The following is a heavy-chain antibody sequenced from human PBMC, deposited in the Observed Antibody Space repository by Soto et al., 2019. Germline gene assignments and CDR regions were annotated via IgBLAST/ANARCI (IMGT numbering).Heavy chain of an antibody. D-gene: IGHD3-9*01. CDR1: GCTFSSYA. CDR2: ISGSGGST. V-gene: IGHV3-23*01. Sequence: GGFLRLSCAASGCTFSSYAMSWVRQGPGKGLVWVSAISGSGGSTYYADSVKGRFIIPRDNSKNTLYLQMNSLRAEDTAVYYCAKDKFGGAVLQYFDWSRDEIVWGQGTLVTVSS. CDR3: AKDKFGGAVLQYFDWSRDEIV. J-gene: IGHJ4*02.